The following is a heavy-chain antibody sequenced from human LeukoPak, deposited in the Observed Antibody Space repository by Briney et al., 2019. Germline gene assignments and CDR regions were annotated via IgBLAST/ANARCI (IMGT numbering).Heavy chain of an antibody. CDR1: GGTFSSYA. CDR2: IIPIFGTA. J-gene: IGHJ4*02. V-gene: IGHV1-69*05. D-gene: IGHD5-18*01. Sequence: ASVKVSCKASGGTFSSYAISWVRQAPGQGLEWMGRIIPIFGTANYAQKFQGRVTITTDESTSTAYMELSSLRSEDTAVYYCARELRGYSKPSHFDYWGQGTLVTVSS. CDR3: ARELRGYSKPSHFDY.